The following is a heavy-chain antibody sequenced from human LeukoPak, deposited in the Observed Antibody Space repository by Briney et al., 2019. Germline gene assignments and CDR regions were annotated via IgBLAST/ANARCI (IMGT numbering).Heavy chain of an antibody. D-gene: IGHD3-16*02. CDR3: ARDSFHTY. CDR2: IYNDGRT. CDR1: GFTVSNNY. J-gene: IGHJ4*02. V-gene: IGHV3-66*01. Sequence: PGGSLRLSCVVSGFTVSNNYMNWVRQAPGKGLEWLSVIYNDGRTYYADSVRGRFTISRDNSKSTIYPQMNSLRAEDTAVYYCARDSFHTYWGQGTLVTVSS.